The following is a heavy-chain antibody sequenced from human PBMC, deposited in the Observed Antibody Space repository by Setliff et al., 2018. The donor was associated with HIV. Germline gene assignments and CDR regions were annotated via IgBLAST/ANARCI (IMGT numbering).Heavy chain of an antibody. CDR3: ARSPGVDTNMAFDY. CDR1: GGSIINYF. Sequence: SETLSLTCTVSGGSIINYFWSWIRLPPGKRLEWIGYIYYSGSTDYNPSLKSRVTISVDTSKSQVSLKLSSVTAADTAVYYCARSPGVDTNMAFDYWGRGTRVTVSS. V-gene: IGHV4-59*01. D-gene: IGHD5-18*01. CDR2: IYYSGST. J-gene: IGHJ4*02.